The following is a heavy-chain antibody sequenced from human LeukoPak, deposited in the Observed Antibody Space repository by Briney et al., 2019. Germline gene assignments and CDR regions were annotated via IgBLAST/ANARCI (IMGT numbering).Heavy chain of an antibody. CDR2: IRAKTYGSTR. D-gene: IGHD6-19*01. Sequence: GRSLRLSCTASGFKFGDYAMSWVRQAPGKGLEGVGFIRAKTYGSTREHDASVQGRFTISRDDSKSIAYLQMNSLKTEDTAVYYCTRVSGWGSGWFYYYMDVWGKGTAVTISS. CDR3: TRVSGWGSGWFYYYMDV. J-gene: IGHJ6*03. CDR1: GFKFGDYA. V-gene: IGHV3-49*04.